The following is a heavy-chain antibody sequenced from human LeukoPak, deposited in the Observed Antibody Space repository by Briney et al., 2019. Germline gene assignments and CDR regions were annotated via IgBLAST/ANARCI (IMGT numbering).Heavy chain of an antibody. Sequence: PGGSLRLSCAASGFTVSNNYMSWVRQAPGKGLEWVSSIYSGGSTYYGDSVKGRFTIPRDNSKNTLYLQMNSLRAEDTAVYYCARDLVAEGDAFDIWGQGTMVTVSS. CDR3: ARDLVAEGDAFDI. CDR2: IYSGGST. J-gene: IGHJ3*02. CDR1: GFTVSNNY. D-gene: IGHD3-9*01. V-gene: IGHV3-66*01.